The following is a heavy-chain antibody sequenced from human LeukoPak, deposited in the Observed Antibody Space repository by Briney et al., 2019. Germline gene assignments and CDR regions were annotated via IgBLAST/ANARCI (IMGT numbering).Heavy chain of an antibody. D-gene: IGHD4-17*01. CDR2: ISSSSSYI. CDR3: ARAPYGDGRDAFHI. CDR1: GFTFSTYS. V-gene: IGHV3-21*01. Sequence: GGSLRLSCAASGFTFSTYSMGWVRQAPGKGLEWVSSISSSSSYIYYADSVKGRFTISRDNAKNSLYLQMNSLRAEDTAVYYCARAPYGDGRDAFHIWGQGTMVTVSS. J-gene: IGHJ3*02.